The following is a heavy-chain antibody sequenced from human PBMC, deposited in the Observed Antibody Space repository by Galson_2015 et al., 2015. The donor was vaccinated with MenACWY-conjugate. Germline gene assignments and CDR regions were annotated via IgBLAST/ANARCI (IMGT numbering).Heavy chain of an antibody. J-gene: IGHJ4*02. V-gene: IGHV5-51*01. CDR1: GDRFTNYW. D-gene: IGHD6-19*01. CDR3: AACHTSGWSFDY. CDR2: LYPGDSET. Sequence: QSGAEVKKPGESLKISCEHSGDRFTNYWIGWVRQMPGKGLECMGILYPGDSETRYSPSFQGQVTMSADRSTSTAYLRWSSLKASDTAIYYCAACHTSGWSFDYWGQGTLVSVSS.